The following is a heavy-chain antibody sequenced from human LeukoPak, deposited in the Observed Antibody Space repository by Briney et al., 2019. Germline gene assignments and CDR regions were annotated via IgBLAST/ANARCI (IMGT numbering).Heavy chain of an antibody. Sequence: SETLSLTCTVSGGSISSGGYYWSWIRQHPGKGLEWIGYIYYSGSTYYNPSLKSRVTISVDTSKNQFSLKLSSVTAADTAVYYCAREGDPGPFDPWGQGTLVTVSS. D-gene: IGHD3-16*01. CDR1: GGSISSGGYY. CDR2: IYYSGST. V-gene: IGHV4-31*03. CDR3: AREGDPGPFDP. J-gene: IGHJ5*02.